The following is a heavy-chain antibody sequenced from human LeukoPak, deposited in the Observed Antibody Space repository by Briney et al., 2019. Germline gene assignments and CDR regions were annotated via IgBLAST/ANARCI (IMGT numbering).Heavy chain of an antibody. CDR3: ARDLMVRGVMDRHNWFDP. Sequence: SETLSLTCAVYGESFSGYYWSWIRQSPGKGLEWIGEINHSGSTNYNPSLKSRVTMSVDTSKNQFSLKLSSVTAADTAMYYCARDLMVRGVMDRHNWFDPWGQGTLVTVSS. V-gene: IGHV4-34*01. CDR1: GESFSGYY. D-gene: IGHD3-10*01. CDR2: INHSGST. J-gene: IGHJ5*02.